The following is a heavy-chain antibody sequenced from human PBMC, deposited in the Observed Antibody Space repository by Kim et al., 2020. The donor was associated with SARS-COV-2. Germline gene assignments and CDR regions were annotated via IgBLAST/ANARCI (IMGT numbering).Heavy chain of an antibody. Sequence: GGSLRLSCAASGFTFNDYAMHWVRQAPGKGLEWVSGISWNSGSICYADSVKGRFTISRDNAKNSLYLQMNSLRAEDTALYYCAKDMGIVVAGTCDYWGQGTPVTVSS. CDR3: AKDMGIVVAGTCDY. J-gene: IGHJ4*02. D-gene: IGHD6-19*01. CDR2: ISWNSGSI. V-gene: IGHV3-9*01. CDR1: GFTFNDYA.